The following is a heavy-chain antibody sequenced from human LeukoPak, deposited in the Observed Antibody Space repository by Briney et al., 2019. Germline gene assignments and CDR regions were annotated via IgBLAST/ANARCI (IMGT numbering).Heavy chain of an antibody. CDR3: ARAVSYGGYYYYGMDV. Sequence: ASVKVSCKSSGYTFIDYYIHWVRQAPGQGLEWMGWVSPNSGGTNYAQKFQGRVTMTRDTSISTAYMELSRLRSDDTAVYYCARAVSYGGYYYYGMDVWGQGTTVTVSS. CDR2: VSPNSGGT. J-gene: IGHJ6*02. CDR1: GYTFIDYY. D-gene: IGHD1-26*01. V-gene: IGHV1-2*02.